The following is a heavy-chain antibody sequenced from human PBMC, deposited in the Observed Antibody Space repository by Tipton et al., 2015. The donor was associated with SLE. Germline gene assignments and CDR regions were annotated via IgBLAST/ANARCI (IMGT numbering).Heavy chain of an antibody. J-gene: IGHJ6*02. CDR3: ARQGSTTDGLSYYYGMDV. D-gene: IGHD1-1*01. V-gene: IGHV4-4*09. CDR2: IHTGGSI. Sequence: TLSLTCTVSGDSISSYFWTWIRQPPGKGLEWIGYIHTGGSIYYNPSLKGRVTISVDTSRDEVSLNLNSVTAADTAVYYCARQGSTTDGLSYYYGMDVWGQGATVTVSS. CDR1: GDSISSYF.